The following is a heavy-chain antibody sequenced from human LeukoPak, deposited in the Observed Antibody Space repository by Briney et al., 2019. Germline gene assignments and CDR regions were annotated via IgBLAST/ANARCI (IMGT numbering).Heavy chain of an antibody. V-gene: IGHV4-34*01. D-gene: IGHD3-3*01. CDR1: GGSFSGYY. Sequence: SETLSLTCAVYGGSFSGYYWSWIRQPPGKGLEWIGEINHNGSTNYNPSLKSRVTISVDTSKNQFSLELSSVTAADTAVYYCARAEVFGVDRRTQKVNWFDPWGQGTLVTVSS. CDR3: ARAEVFGVDRRTQKVNWFDP. CDR2: INHNGST. J-gene: IGHJ5*02.